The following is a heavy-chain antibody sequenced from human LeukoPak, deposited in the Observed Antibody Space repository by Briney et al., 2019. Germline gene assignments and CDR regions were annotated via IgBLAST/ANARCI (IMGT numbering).Heavy chain of an antibody. CDR2: IYSGGST. V-gene: IGHV3-53*01. CDR1: GFTLSSNY. CDR3: ARDDGADDY. Sequence: GGSLRLSCAASGFTLSSNYMSWVRQAPGKGLEGVSVIYSGGSTYYPDSVTGRCTISRDNSKNTLYLQMNSLRAEDTAVYYCARDDGADDYWGQGTLVTVSS. J-gene: IGHJ4*02.